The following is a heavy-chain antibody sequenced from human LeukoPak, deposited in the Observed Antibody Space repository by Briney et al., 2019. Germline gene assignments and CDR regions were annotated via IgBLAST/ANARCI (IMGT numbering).Heavy chain of an antibody. CDR2: ISSSSSTI. J-gene: IGHJ4*02. CDR3: ARDFTIFGVVISNFDY. V-gene: IGHV3-48*02. D-gene: IGHD3-3*01. CDR1: GFTFSSYS. Sequence: GGSLRLSCAASGFTFSSYSMTWVRQAPGKGLEWVSYISSSSSTIYYADSVKGRFTISRDNAKNSLYLQMNSLRDEDTAVYYCARDFTIFGVVISNFDYWGQGTLVTVSS.